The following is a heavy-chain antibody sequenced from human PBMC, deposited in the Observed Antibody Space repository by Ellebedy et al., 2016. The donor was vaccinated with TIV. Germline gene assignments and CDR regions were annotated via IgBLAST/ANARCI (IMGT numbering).Heavy chain of an antibody. D-gene: IGHD3-22*01. CDR2: IYHNGDT. J-gene: IGHJ4*02. CDR1: GGSISGSRNY. V-gene: IGHV4-39*07. CDR3: ASDSSGHFLPFDY. Sequence: GSLRLSCTVSGGSISGSRNYWGWIRRPPGKGLEWIGNIYHNGDTYYNPSLESRVTISVDTSKNQFSLNLRSVTAADAADYYCASDSSGHFLPFDYWGQGILVAVSS.